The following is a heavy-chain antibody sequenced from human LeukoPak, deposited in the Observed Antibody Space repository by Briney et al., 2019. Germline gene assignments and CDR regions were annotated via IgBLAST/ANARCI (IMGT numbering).Heavy chain of an antibody. CDR3: ARFSSSNVDY. CDR1: GGSFRGYY. D-gene: IGHD6-6*01. J-gene: IGHJ4*02. V-gene: IGHV4-34*01. Sequence: SETLSLTCAVYGGSFRGYYWSWIRQPPGKGLEWIGEINHSGSTNYNPSLKSRVTISVDTSKNQFSLKLSSVTAADTAVYYCARFSSSNVDYCGQGTLVTVSS. CDR2: INHSGST.